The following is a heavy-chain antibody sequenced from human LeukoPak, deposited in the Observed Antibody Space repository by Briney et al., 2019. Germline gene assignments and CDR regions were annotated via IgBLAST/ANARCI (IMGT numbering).Heavy chain of an antibody. V-gene: IGHV4-59*08. CDR3: ARLGGHYGSGSEFGY. CDR1: GGSISSYY. Sequence: SETLSLTCTVSGGSISSYYWSWIRQPPGKGLEWIGYIYYSGSTNYNPSLKSRVTISVDTSKNQFSLKLSSVTAADTAVYYCARLGGHYGSGSEFGYWGQGTLVTVSS. CDR2: IYYSGST. D-gene: IGHD3-10*01. J-gene: IGHJ4*02.